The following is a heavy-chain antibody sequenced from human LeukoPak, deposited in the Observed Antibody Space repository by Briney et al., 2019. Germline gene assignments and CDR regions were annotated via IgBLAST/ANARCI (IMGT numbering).Heavy chain of an antibody. V-gene: IGHV1-24*01. Sequence: ASVKVSCKVSGYTLTELSMRWVRQAPGKGLEWMGGFDPGDGETIYAQKFQGRVTMTEDTSTDTAYMELSSLRSEDTAVYYCASGYSRTSQFDYWGQGTLVTVSS. CDR3: ASGYSRTSQFDY. CDR2: FDPGDGET. CDR1: GYTLTELS. D-gene: IGHD6-13*01. J-gene: IGHJ4*02.